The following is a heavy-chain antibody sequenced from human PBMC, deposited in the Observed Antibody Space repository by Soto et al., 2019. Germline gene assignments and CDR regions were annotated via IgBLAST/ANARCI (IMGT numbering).Heavy chain of an antibody. D-gene: IGHD6-13*01. Sequence: SETLSLTCAVYGGSSNIYYWSWIRQPPGKGLEWIGEVSHSGSTNYNPSLKSRVTISLDRSASRFSLRLNSVTAADTALYFCARDIGSWSITWGQGNLVTVSS. CDR1: GGSSNIYY. CDR3: ARDIGSWSIT. J-gene: IGHJ5*02. CDR2: VSHSGST. V-gene: IGHV4-34*01.